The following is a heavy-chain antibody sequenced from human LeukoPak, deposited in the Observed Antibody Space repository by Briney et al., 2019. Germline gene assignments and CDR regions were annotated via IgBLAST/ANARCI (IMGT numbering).Heavy chain of an antibody. CDR1: GFGFSNFW. Sequence: PGGSLRLSCAASGFGFSNFWMSWIRQAPGKGPEWVANIKEDGSLKNYVDSVEGRFTISRDNAKNSLYLQMNSLRAEDTAVYYCARVQRKYQLPRLNDYDYMDVWGKGTTVTISS. CDR3: ARVQRKYQLPRLNDYDYMDV. CDR2: IKEDGSLK. J-gene: IGHJ6*03. V-gene: IGHV3-7*01. D-gene: IGHD2-2*01.